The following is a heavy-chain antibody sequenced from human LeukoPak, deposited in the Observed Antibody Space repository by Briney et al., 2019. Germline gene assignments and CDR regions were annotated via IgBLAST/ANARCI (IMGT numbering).Heavy chain of an antibody. D-gene: IGHD6-25*01. V-gene: IGHV3-30*03. CDR2: ISYDGSNK. CDR1: GFTFSSYG. J-gene: IGHJ3*02. Sequence: HPGGSLRLSCAASGFTFSSYGMHWVRQAPGKGLEWVAVISYDGSNKYYADSVKGRFTISRDNSKNTLYLQMNSLRAEDTAVYYCARASPKQRYAFDIWGQGTMVTVSS. CDR3: ARASPKQRYAFDI.